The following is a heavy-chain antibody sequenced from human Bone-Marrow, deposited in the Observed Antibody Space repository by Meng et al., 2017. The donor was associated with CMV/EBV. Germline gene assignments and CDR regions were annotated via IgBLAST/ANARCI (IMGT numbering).Heavy chain of an antibody. J-gene: IGHJ3*02. D-gene: IGHD3-10*01. CDR3: ARNIGFGELFYDAFDI. Sequence: ASVKVSCKASGYTFTGYDINWVRQATGQGLEWMGWMNPNSGNTGYAQKFQGRVTMTRNTSISTAYMELSSLRSEDTAVYYCARNIGFGELFYDAFDIWGQGTMVTVSS. V-gene: IGHV1-8*01. CDR1: GYTFTGYD. CDR2: MNPNSGNT.